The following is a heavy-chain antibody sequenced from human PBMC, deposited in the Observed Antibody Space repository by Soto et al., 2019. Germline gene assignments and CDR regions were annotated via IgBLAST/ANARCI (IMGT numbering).Heavy chain of an antibody. Sequence: SVKVSCKASGGTFSSYAISWVRQAPGQGLEWMGGIIPIFGTANYAQKFQGRVTITADESTSTAYMELSSLRSEDTAVYYCARSSRLRQSLWNFDYWGQGTLVTVSS. J-gene: IGHJ4*02. V-gene: IGHV1-69*13. CDR2: IIPIFGTA. D-gene: IGHD4-17*01. CDR3: ARSSRLRQSLWNFDY. CDR1: GGTFSSYA.